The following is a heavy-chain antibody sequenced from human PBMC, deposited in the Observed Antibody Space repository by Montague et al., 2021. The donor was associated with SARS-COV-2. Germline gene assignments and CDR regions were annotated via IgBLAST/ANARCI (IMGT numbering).Heavy chain of an antibody. Sequence: SETLSLTCTVSGGSISSYYWSCIRQPPGKGLEWIGYIYYSGSTNYNPSLKSRVTISVDTSKNQFSLKLSSVTAADTAVYYCARAPVAHITIFGVVTSFDYWGQGTLVTVSS. CDR2: IYYSGST. CDR3: ARAPVAHITIFGVVTSFDY. J-gene: IGHJ4*02. V-gene: IGHV4-59*01. CDR1: GGSISSYY. D-gene: IGHD3-3*01.